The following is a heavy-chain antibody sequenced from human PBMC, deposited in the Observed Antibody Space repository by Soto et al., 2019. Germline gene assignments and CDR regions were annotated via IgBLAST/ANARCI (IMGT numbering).Heavy chain of an antibody. Sequence: SETLSLTCTVCSGSVGTGSYYWRWIRQPPGKGLEWIGFIYYSGRSNYNPSLHSRVTISVATTKNQFSLKLSSVTAAGTAVYYCARQVGPADLERDHWNYGYYYGIDGWGQGTTVT. CDR2: IYYSGRS. CDR1: SGSVGTGSYY. V-gene: IGHV4-61*01. D-gene: IGHD1-7*01. CDR3: ARQVGPADLERDHWNYGYYYGIDG. J-gene: IGHJ6*02.